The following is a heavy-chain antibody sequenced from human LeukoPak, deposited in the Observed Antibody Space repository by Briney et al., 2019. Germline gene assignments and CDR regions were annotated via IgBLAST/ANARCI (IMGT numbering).Heavy chain of an antibody. Sequence: GGSLRLSCAASGFTFSSYAMHRVRQAPGKGLEWVAVISYDGSNKYYADSVKGRFTISRDNSKNTLYLQMNSLRAEDTAVYYCAVVNSGYVDYWGQGTLVTVSS. CDR2: ISYDGSNK. J-gene: IGHJ4*02. D-gene: IGHD1-26*01. CDR1: GFTFSSYA. V-gene: IGHV3-30*04. CDR3: AVVNSGYVDY.